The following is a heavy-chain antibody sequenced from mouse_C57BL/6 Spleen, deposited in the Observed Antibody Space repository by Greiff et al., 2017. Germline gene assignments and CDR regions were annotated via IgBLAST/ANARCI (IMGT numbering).Heavy chain of an antibody. Sequence: EVQLVESGGGLVKPAGSLKLSCAASGFTFSDSGMHWGRQAPEKGLEWVAYISSGSSTIYYADTVKGRFTISRDNAKNTLFLQMTSLRSEDTAMYYFARTYGNYDFDYWGQGTTLPVSS. D-gene: IGHD2-1*01. CDR2: ISSGSSTI. CDR3: ARTYGNYDFDY. V-gene: IGHV5-17*01. J-gene: IGHJ2*01. CDR1: GFTFSDSG.